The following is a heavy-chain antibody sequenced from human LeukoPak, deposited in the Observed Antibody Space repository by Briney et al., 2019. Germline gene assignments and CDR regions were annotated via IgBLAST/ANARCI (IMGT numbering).Heavy chain of an antibody. V-gene: IGHV4-39*01. CDR1: GASISSPSSY. D-gene: IGHD6-13*01. J-gene: IGHJ4*02. Sequence: PSETLSLTCTVSGASISSPSSYWGWIRQPPGKGLECIGTIYYSGSPFYNPSLKSRVTISVDTSKNQFSLKLSSVTAADTAVYYWTRNLRVAAVGTYFDYWGQGTLVTVSS. CDR2: IYYSGSP. CDR3: TRNLRVAAVGTYFDY.